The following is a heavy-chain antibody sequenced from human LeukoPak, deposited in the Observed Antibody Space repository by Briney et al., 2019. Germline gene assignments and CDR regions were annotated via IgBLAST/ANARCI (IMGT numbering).Heavy chain of an antibody. V-gene: IGHV4-4*07. CDR2: IYTSGST. CDR3: AREHNYYDSSGYYPYFDY. J-gene: IGHJ4*02. CDR1: GGSLSSYY. Sequence: SETLSLTCTVSGGSLSSYYWSWIRQPAGKGLEWIGRIYTSGSTNYNPSLKSRVTMSVDTSKNQFSLKLSSVTAADTAVYYCAREHNYYDSSGYYPYFDYWGQGTLVTVSS. D-gene: IGHD3-22*01.